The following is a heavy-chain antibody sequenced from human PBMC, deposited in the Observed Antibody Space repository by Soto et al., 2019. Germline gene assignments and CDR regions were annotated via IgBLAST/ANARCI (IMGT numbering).Heavy chain of an antibody. CDR1: GFTFSNAW. J-gene: IGHJ3*02. CDR3: TTGAYFDWQDAFDI. CDR2: IKSKTDGGTT. V-gene: IGHV3-15*01. D-gene: IGHD3-9*01. Sequence: EVQLVESGGGLVKPGGSLRLSCAASGFTFSNAWMSWVRQAPGKGLEWVGRIKSKTDGGTTDYAAPVKGRFTISRDDSKNTLYLQMNSLKTEDTAVYYCTTGAYFDWQDAFDIWGQGTMVTVSS.